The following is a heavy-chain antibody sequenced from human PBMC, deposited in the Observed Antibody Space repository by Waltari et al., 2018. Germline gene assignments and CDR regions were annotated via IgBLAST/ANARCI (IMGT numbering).Heavy chain of an antibody. Sequence: QVQLQESGPGLVEPSGTLSLSCAVSGDSISDSNWWGWVRQPPGKGLEWIGEIYYTGSATYNPSLKSRVVISVDKSKKQFSLKLSSVTAADTAVYYCAREHYDSSGSFDCWGQGTLVTVS. CDR1: GDSISDSNW. J-gene: IGHJ4*02. CDR2: IYYTGSA. V-gene: IGHV4-4*02. CDR3: AREHYDSSGSFDC. D-gene: IGHD3-22*01.